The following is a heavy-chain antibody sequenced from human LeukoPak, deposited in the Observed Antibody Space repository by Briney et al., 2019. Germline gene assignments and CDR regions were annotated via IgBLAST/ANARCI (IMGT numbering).Heavy chain of an antibody. D-gene: IGHD2-2*01. CDR3: ARGPKNHCSSTSCYLYYYYYYMDV. CDR1: GYTFTGYY. Sequence: ASVKVSCKASGYTFTGYYMHWVRQATGQGLEWMGWMNPNSGNTGYAQKFQGRVTITRNTSISTAYMELSSLRSEDTAVYYCARGPKNHCSSTSCYLYYYYYYMDVWGKGTTVTVSS. J-gene: IGHJ6*03. V-gene: IGHV1-8*03. CDR2: MNPNSGNT.